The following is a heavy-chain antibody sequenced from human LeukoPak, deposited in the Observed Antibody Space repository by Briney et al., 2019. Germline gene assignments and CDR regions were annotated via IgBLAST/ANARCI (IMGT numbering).Heavy chain of an antibody. D-gene: IGHD3-22*01. V-gene: IGHV3-30*18. J-gene: IGHJ4*02. CDR2: ISYDGSDK. CDR3: AKITMIVVVPYFDY. Sequence: PGGSLRLSCVDSGFSFSSYGMHWVRQAPGKGLEWVAVISYDGSDKYYADSVKGRFTMSRDNSKNTLYLQMNSLRAEDTAVYYCAKITMIVVVPYFDYWGQGTLVTVSS. CDR1: GFSFSSYG.